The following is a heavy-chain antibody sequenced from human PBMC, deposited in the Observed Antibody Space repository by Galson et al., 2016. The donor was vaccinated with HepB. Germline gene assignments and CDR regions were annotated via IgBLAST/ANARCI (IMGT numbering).Heavy chain of an antibody. CDR2: IKGDGSEE. D-gene: IGHD2-15*01. V-gene: IGHV3-7*01. J-gene: IGHJ4*02. CDR3: ARDSEWWD. CDR1: GFTFDTFW. Sequence: SLRLSCAASGFTFDTFWMAWVRQAPGKGLEWVATIKGDGSEEYYLDSGRGRFTVSRDNAKNSLYLQMNSLRTEDTAVYYCARDSEWWDWGQGTLVIVSS.